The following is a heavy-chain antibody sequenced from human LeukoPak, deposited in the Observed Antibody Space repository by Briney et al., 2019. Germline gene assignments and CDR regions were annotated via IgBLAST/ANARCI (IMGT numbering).Heavy chain of an antibody. V-gene: IGHV3-11*04. J-gene: IGHJ4*02. CDR2: ISDRGTTM. CDR1: GITFSDYY. CDR3: ATVWYRNFDS. D-gene: IGHD2/OR15-2a*01. Sequence: WGSLRLSCAAPGITFSDYYMSWICQIPPTGLEWVSHISDRGTTMYYADSVKGRFTISRDDAKTSLYLQMNSLRAEDTAIYYCATVWYRNFDSWGQGTLVTVSS.